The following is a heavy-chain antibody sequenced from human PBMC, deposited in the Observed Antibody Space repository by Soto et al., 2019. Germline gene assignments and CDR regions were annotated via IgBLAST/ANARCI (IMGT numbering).Heavy chain of an antibody. V-gene: IGHV3-7*01. Sequence: EVQLVESGGSLVHPGGSLRLSCAASGFTFSSYCMSWVRQAPGKGLEWVANIKQDGSEKYYVDSVEGRFTISRDNAKNSLSLQMNSLRAEDTAVYYCASQFSSSWWPLHFDYWGQGNLVTVSS. CDR2: IKQDGSEK. J-gene: IGHJ4*02. CDR3: ASQFSSSWWPLHFDY. CDR1: GFTFSSYC. D-gene: IGHD6-13*01.